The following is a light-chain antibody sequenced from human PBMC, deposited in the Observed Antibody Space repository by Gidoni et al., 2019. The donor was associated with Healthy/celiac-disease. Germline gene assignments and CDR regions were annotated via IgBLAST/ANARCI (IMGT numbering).Light chain of an antibody. CDR3: QVWDSSSDHTWV. V-gene: IGLV3-21*02. J-gene: IGLJ3*02. CDR2: DDS. CDR1: NIGSKS. Sequence: SYVLTQPPSVSVAPGQTARITCGGANIGSKSVHWYQQKPGQAPVLVVYDDSDRPSGIPGRFSGANSGNTATLTISRVEAGDEADYYCQVWDSSSDHTWVFGGGTKLTVL.